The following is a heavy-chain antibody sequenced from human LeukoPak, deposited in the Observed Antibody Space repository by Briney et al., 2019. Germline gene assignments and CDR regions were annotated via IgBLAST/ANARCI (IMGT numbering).Heavy chain of an antibody. CDR3: ARDRATAFDY. V-gene: IGHV3-33*01. D-gene: IGHD5-12*01. J-gene: IGHJ4*02. CDR2: IWYGGSNK. Sequence: GGSLRLSCAASGFTFSSYGMHWVRQAPGKGLEWVAVIWYGGSNKYYADSVKGRFTISRDNSKNTLYLQMNSLGAEDTAVYYCARDRATAFDYWGQGTLVTVSS. CDR1: GFTFSSYG.